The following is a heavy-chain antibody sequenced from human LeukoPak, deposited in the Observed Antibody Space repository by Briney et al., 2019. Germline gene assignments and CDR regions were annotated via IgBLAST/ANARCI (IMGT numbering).Heavy chain of an antibody. V-gene: IGHV1-2*02. Sequence: ASVKVSFKASGYAFSAYYMHWVRQAPGQGLEWMGWLNPQTGDTHFAQKFQGRVTFTRDTSISTAYMAMSRLRSDDTAVFYCARGSRYHDWLSPLDSWGQGTLVTVSS. CDR2: LNPQTGDT. CDR3: ARGSRYHDWLSPLDS. D-gene: IGHD3-9*01. CDR1: GYAFSAYY. J-gene: IGHJ4*02.